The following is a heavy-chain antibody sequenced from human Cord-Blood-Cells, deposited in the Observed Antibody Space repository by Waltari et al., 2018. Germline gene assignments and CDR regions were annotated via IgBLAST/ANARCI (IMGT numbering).Heavy chain of an antibody. V-gene: IGHV1-69-2*01. Sequence: EVQRVRSGAEVKKPGATVKISCKVSGYTSTDYYMHWVQQAPGKGLEWMVLVDPEDGETIYAEKFQGRVTITADTSTDTAYMELSSLRSEDTAVYYCATDGDIVATSAVDAFDIWGQGTMVTVSS. J-gene: IGHJ3*02. CDR3: ATDGDIVATSAVDAFDI. D-gene: IGHD5-12*01. CDR1: GYTSTDYY. CDR2: VDPEDGET.